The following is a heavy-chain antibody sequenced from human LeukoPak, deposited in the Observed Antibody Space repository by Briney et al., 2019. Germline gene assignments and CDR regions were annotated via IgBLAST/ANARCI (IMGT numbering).Heavy chain of an antibody. CDR3: ARDPTTVTKGFDI. D-gene: IGHD4-17*01. J-gene: IGHJ3*02. CDR2: IYYSGST. CDR1: GGSISSHY. Sequence: PSETLSLTCTVSGGSISSHYWSWIRQPPGKGLEWIGYIYYSGSTNHNPSLRSRVTISIDTSNNQISLRLSPVTAADTAVYYCARDPTTVTKGFDIWGLGTMVTVSP. V-gene: IGHV4-59*11.